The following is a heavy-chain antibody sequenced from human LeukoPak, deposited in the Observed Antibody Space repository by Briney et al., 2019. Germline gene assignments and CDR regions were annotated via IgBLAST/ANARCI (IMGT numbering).Heavy chain of an antibody. J-gene: IGHJ6*02. CDR1: GDSVSSNSAA. CDR2: TYYRSKWYN. D-gene: IGHD6-19*01. V-gene: IGHV6-1*01. Sequence: SQTLSLTCAISGDSVSSNSAAWNWIRQSPSRGLEWLGRTYYRSKWYNDYAVSVKSRITINPDTSENQFSLQLNSVTPEDTAVYYCARDSSGWPRDYYYYGMDVWGQGTTVTVSS. CDR3: ARDSSGWPRDYYYYGMDV.